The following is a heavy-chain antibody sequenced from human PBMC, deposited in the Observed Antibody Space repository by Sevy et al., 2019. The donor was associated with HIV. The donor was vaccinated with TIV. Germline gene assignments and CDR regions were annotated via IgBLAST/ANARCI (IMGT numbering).Heavy chain of an antibody. CDR3: ARDARIGYYGMDV. D-gene: IGHD2-15*01. CDR1: GFTFSSYS. Sequence: GGSLRLSCAASGFTFSSYSMNWVRQAPGKGLEWVSSISSSSSYIYYADSVKGRFIISRDNAKNSLYLQMNSLRAEDTAVYYCARDARIGYYGMDVWGQGTTVTVSS. J-gene: IGHJ6*02. CDR2: ISSSSSYI. V-gene: IGHV3-21*01.